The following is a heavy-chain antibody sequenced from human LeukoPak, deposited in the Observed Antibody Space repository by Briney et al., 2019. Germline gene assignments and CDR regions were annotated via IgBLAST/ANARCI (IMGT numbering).Heavy chain of an antibody. D-gene: IGHD3-10*01. J-gene: IGHJ5*02. Sequence: SETLSLTCTVSGASISSNSYYWGWIRQPPGKGLEWIGSIYFSGSTYYNPSLMSRVTISIDTSKNQFSLKLSSVTAADTAVYYCARNKYYYGSKNYGVPNWFDPWGQGTLVTVSS. V-gene: IGHV4-39*01. CDR3: ARNKYYYGSKNYGVPNWFDP. CDR1: GASISSNSYY. CDR2: IYFSGST.